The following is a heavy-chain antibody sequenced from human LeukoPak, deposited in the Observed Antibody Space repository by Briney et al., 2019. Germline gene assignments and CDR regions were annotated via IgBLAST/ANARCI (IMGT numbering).Heavy chain of an antibody. J-gene: IGHJ6*03. D-gene: IGHD3-10*01. V-gene: IGHV4-34*01. CDR1: GGSFSGYY. CDR3: ARAVYYYGSGSYYTYYYYYMDV. Sequence: SETLSLTCAVYGGSFSGYYWSWIRQPPGKGLEWIGGINHSGSTNYNPSLKSRVTISVDTSKNQFSLKLSSVTAADTAVYYCARAVYYYGSGSYYTYYYYYMDVWGKGTTVTVSS. CDR2: INHSGST.